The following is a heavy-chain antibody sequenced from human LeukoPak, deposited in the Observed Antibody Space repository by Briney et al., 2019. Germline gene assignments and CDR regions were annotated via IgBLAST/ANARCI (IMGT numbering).Heavy chain of an antibody. CDR2: IYYSGNT. D-gene: IGHD1-26*01. CDR3: AREDSGTSIDY. V-gene: IGHV4-59*01. CDR1: GGSITSYY. Sequence: SETLSLTCTVSGGSITSYYYTWIRQPPGKGLEWIGYIYYSGNTNYNPSLKSRVTMSLDMSKNQFSLRLTSETAADTAVYYCAREDSGTSIDYWGQGTLVTVSS. J-gene: IGHJ4*01.